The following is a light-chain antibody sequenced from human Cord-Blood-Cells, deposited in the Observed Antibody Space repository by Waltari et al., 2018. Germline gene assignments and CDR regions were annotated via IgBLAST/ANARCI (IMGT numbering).Light chain of an antibody. V-gene: IGLV2-23*01. J-gene: IGLJ3*02. Sequence: QSALTQPASVSGSPGQSITISCPGTSSDVGSYNLVSRYQQHPGKAPKLMIYEGSKRPSGVSNRFSGSKSGNTASLTISGLQAEDEADYYCCSYAGSSIWVFGGGTKLTVL. CDR2: EGS. CDR1: SSDVGSYNL. CDR3: CSYAGSSIWV.